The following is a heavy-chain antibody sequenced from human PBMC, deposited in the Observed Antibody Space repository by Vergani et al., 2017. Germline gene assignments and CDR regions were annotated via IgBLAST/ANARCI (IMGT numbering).Heavy chain of an antibody. CDR3: ARVVGYYYDSSGYYQYYFDY. CDR1: GGSISSSSYY. J-gene: IGHJ4*02. CDR2: IYYSGST. V-gene: IGHV4-39*01. D-gene: IGHD3-22*01. Sequence: QLQLQESGPGLVKPSETLSLTCTVSGGSISSSSYYWGWIRQPPGKGLEWIGSIYYSGSTYYNPSLKSRVTISVDTSKNQFSLKLSSVTAADTAVYYCARVVGYYYDSSGYYQYYFDYWGQGTLVTVSS.